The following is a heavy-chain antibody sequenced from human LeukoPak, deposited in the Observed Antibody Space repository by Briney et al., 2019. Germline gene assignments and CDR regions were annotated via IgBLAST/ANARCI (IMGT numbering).Heavy chain of an antibody. V-gene: IGHV3-64*01. CDR2: ISKNGDTT. Sequence: GESLRLSCAAFGLTFSSYAMYWVRQAPGKGLEYGSGISKNGDTTDYANSVKGRFTISRDNSKNTLYLQMGSLRPEDTGVYYCARDSESGDLRFQHWGQGTLVTVSS. CDR3: ARDSESGDLRFQH. D-gene: IGHD3-10*01. CDR1: GLTFSSYA. J-gene: IGHJ1*01.